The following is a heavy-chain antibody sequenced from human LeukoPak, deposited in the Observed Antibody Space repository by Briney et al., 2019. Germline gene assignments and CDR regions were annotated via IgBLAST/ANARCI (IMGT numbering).Heavy chain of an antibody. CDR1: GGSICGHY. Sequence: SETLSLTCTVSGGSICGHYWSWIRQPPGKGLEWIGYIYYSGTTSYNPSLRSRVTISVDTSSKQVSLVLSSVTAADTAVYYCARGTKTGNTGYDWNYWGQGSLVTVSS. V-gene: IGHV4-59*11. CDR3: ARGTKTGNTGYDWNY. CDR2: IYYSGTT. D-gene: IGHD5-12*01. J-gene: IGHJ4*02.